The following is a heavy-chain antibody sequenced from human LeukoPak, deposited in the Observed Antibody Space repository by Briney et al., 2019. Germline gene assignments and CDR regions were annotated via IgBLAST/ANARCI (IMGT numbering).Heavy chain of an antibody. J-gene: IGHJ4*02. CDR2: IYTSGST. Sequence: PSETLSLTCTVSGGSISSGSYYWSWIRQPAGKGLEWIGRIYTSGSTNYNPSLKSRVTISVDTSKNQFSLKLSSVTAADTAVYYCARITRDGQNFDYWGQGTLVTVSS. V-gene: IGHV4-61*02. CDR3: ARITRDGQNFDY. CDR1: GGSISSGSYY. D-gene: IGHD5-24*01.